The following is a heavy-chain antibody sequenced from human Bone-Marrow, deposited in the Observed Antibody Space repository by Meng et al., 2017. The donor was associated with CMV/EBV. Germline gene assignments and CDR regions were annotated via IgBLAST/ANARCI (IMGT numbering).Heavy chain of an antibody. CDR1: GYSISSGYY. CDR3: ASVQYQPLSGVSGFDP. V-gene: IGHV4-38-2*01. Sequence: LPCPVSGYSISSGYYWGWIRQPPGKGLEWIGSIYHSGSTYYNPSLKSRVTISVDTSKTQFSLKLSSVTAADTAVYYCASVQYQPLSGVSGFDPWGQGTLVTVSS. D-gene: IGHD2-2*01. J-gene: IGHJ5*02. CDR2: IYHSGST.